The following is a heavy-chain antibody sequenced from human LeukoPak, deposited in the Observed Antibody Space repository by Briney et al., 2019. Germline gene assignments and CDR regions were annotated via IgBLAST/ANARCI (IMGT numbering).Heavy chain of an antibody. J-gene: IGHJ5*02. V-gene: IGHV4-61*02. CDR3: VRSFPRYIPVAGTGGGS. CDR2: IFTSGST. Sequence: SETLSLTCTVSGGSISSGSYYWSWIRQPAGKGLEWIGRIFTSGSTNYNPSLRSRVSVSLDTSKNQFSLKLSSVTAADTALYYCVRSFPRYIPVAGTGGGSWGQGTLVTVSS. D-gene: IGHD6-19*01. CDR1: GGSISSGSYY.